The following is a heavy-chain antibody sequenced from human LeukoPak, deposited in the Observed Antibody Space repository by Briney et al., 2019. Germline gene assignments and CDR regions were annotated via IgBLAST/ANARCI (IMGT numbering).Heavy chain of an antibody. CDR1: GFTVSSNY. CDR2: ISGSGGST. V-gene: IGHV3-23*01. J-gene: IGHJ4*02. CDR3: ARVSGCDY. D-gene: IGHD7-27*01. Sequence: PGGSLRLSCAASGFTVSSNYMSWVRQAPGKGLEWVSAISGSGGSTYYADSARGRFSISRDNSKNTLYLQMNSLRVEDTAVYYCARVSGCDYWGQGTLVTVSS.